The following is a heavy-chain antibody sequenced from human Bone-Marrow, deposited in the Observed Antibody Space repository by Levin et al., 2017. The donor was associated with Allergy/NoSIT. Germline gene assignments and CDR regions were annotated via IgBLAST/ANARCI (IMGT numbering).Heavy chain of an antibody. CDR1: GFTFSSYA. Sequence: GESLKISCAASGFTFSSYAMSWVRQAPGKGLEWVSAISGSGGSTYYADSVKGRFTISRDNSKNTLYLQMNSLRAEDTAVYYCAKDSSSWYDSGARLWGFDYWGQGTLVTVSS. D-gene: IGHD6-13*01. J-gene: IGHJ4*02. CDR3: AKDSSSWYDSGARLWGFDY. V-gene: IGHV3-23*01. CDR2: ISGSGGST.